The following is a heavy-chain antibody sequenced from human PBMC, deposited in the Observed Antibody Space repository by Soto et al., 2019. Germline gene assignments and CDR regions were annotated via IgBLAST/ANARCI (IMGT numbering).Heavy chain of an antibody. CDR2: IYYSGST. J-gene: IGHJ6*03. CDR3: ARPRNYYYYYMDV. CDR1: GVSISSSSDY. V-gene: IGHV4-39*01. Sequence: QLQLQESSPGLVKPSETLSLTCTVSGVSISSSSDYWGWIRQPPGKGLEWIGSIYYSGSTYYNPSLKSRVTISVDTSKNQFSLKLSSVTAADTAVYYCARPRNYYYYYMDVWGKGTTVTVSS.